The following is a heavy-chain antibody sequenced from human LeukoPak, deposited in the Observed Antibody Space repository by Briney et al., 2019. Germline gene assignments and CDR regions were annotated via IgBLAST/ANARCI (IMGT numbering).Heavy chain of an antibody. CDR1: GYTFTGYY. Sequence: ASVKVSCKASGYTFTGYYMHWVRQAPGQGLEWMEWINPNSGGTNYAQKFQGRVTMTRDTSISTAYMELSRLRSDDTAVYYCARAPRAIFGVVIAPHFDYWGQGTLVTVSS. CDR3: ARAPRAIFGVVIAPHFDY. V-gene: IGHV1-2*02. J-gene: IGHJ4*02. D-gene: IGHD3-3*01. CDR2: INPNSGGT.